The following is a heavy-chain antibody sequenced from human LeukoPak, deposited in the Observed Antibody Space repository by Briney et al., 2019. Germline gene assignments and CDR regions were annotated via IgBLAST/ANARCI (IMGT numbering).Heavy chain of an antibody. D-gene: IGHD4-17*01. CDR1: GASISSYY. CDR3: ARVLIRPYFDY. Sequence: SETLSLTCTVSGASISSYYWSWIRQPPGKGLEWIGYIYYTGSTSYSPSLKSRVAISVDTSKNQFSLKLSSVTAADTAVYYCARVLIRPYFDYWGQGTLVTVSS. V-gene: IGHV4-59*01. J-gene: IGHJ4*02. CDR2: IYYTGST.